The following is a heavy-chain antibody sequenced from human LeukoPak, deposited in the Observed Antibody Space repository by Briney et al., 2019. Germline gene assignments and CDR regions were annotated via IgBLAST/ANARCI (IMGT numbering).Heavy chain of an antibody. D-gene: IGHD2-15*01. CDR1: GFTFSRYT. CDR3: SGVDF. J-gene: IGHJ4*02. CDR2: MSCAGNNK. Sequence: GRSLRLSCAASGFTFSRYTMHWVPQAPGKGLEWVAVMSCAGNNKYYADSVKGRFTISRDNSKNTLYLQMNSLRAEDTAVYPSSGVDFWGQGTLVTVSS. V-gene: IGHV3-30-3*01.